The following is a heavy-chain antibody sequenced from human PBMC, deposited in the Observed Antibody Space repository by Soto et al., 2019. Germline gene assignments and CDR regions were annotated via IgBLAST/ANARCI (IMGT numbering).Heavy chain of an antibody. D-gene: IGHD5-18*01. V-gene: IGHV1-46*03. Sequence: QVQLVQSGAEVKKPGASVKVSCKASGYTFTSYYMHWVRQAPGQGLEWMGIINPSGGSTSYAQKFQGRVTMTGDTSTSTVYMELSSLRSEDTAVYYCARFGGYSYGYGSQVIDDWGQGTLVTVSS. J-gene: IGHJ4*02. CDR2: INPSGGST. CDR3: ARFGGYSYGYGSQVIDD. CDR1: GYTFTSYY.